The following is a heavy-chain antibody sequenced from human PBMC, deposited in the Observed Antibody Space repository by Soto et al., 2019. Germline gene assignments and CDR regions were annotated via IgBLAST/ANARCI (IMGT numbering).Heavy chain of an antibody. CDR1: GFTFSNYA. Sequence: EVQLLESGGGLVQPGGSLRLSCAASGFTFSNYAMSWVRQAPGMRLEWVSDISGSGGGTYYADSVKGRFTISRDNSKNTLYLQMNSLRAEDTAVYYCAKDGWGGDCYYYYGMDVWGQGTTVTVSS. D-gene: IGHD2-21*02. CDR3: AKDGWGGDCYYYYGMDV. V-gene: IGHV3-23*01. CDR2: ISGSGGGT. J-gene: IGHJ6*02.